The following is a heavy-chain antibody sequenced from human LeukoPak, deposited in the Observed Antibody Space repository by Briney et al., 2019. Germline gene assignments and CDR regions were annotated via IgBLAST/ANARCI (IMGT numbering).Heavy chain of an antibody. CDR2: INPNTGDT. CDR3: AREPTVVVADANWFDP. J-gene: IGHJ5*02. V-gene: IGHV1-2*02. Sequence: ASVKVSCKASGYTFTGYYMHWVRQAPGQGLEWMGWINPNTGDTNYAQKFQGRVTMTRDTSISTAYMELSRLRSDDTAVYYCAREPTVVVADANWFDPWGQGTLVTVSS. D-gene: IGHD2-15*01. CDR1: GYTFTGYY.